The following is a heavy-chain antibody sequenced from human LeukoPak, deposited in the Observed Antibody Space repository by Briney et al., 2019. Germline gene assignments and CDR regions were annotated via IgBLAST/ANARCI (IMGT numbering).Heavy chain of an antibody. CDR1: GYTFTSYY. CDR2: INPSGGST. D-gene: IGHD3-22*01. CDR3: ARGGSIVVVTLNWFDP. Sequence: ASVKVSCKASGYTFTSYYMHWVRQAPGQGLEWMGIINPSGGSTSYAQKFQGRVTMTRDMSTSTVYMELSSLRSEDTAVYYCARGGSIVVVTLNWFDPWGQGTLVTVSS. V-gene: IGHV1-46*01. J-gene: IGHJ5*02.